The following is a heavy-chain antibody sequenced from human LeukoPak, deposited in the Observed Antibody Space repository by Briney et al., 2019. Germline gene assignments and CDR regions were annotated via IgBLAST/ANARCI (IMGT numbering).Heavy chain of an antibody. J-gene: IGHJ4*02. CDR2: ISDYNGNT. CDR1: GYTFTSYS. Sequence: ASVKVSCKASGYTFTSYSIIWVRQAPGQGLEWMGWISDYNGNTNYAQKFQGRVTTTTDTSTSTAYMELRSLRSDDTAVYYCAREVGAFDYWGQGTLVTVSS. D-gene: IGHD1-26*01. V-gene: IGHV1-18*01. CDR3: AREVGAFDY.